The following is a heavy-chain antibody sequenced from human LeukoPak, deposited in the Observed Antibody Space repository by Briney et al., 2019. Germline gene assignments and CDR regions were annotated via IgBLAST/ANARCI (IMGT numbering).Heavy chain of an antibody. V-gene: IGHV4-34*01. D-gene: IGHD3-3*01. CDR2: INHSGST. J-gene: IGHJ3*02. CDR3: ARDYDFWSGTHAFDI. CDR1: GGSFSGYY. Sequence: SETLSLTCAVYGGSFSGYYWSWIRQPPGKGLEWIGEINHSGSTNYNPSLKSRVTISVDTSKNQFSLKLSSVTAADTAVYYCARDYDFWSGTHAFDIWGQGTMVTVSS.